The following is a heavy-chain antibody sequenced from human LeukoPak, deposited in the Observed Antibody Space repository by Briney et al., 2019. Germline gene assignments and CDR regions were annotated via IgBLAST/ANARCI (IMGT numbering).Heavy chain of an antibody. D-gene: IGHD5-24*01. J-gene: IGHJ6*02. V-gene: IGHV4-30-2*01. CDR3: ARADGSGLQLYYYYGMDV. CDR2: IYHSRST. Sequence: TLSLTCAVSGGSISSGGYSWSWIRQPPGKGLEWIGYIYHSRSTYYNPSLKSRVTISVDTSKNQFSLKLSSVTAADTAVYYCARADGSGLQLYYYYGMDVWGQGTTVTVSS. CDR1: GGSISSGGYS.